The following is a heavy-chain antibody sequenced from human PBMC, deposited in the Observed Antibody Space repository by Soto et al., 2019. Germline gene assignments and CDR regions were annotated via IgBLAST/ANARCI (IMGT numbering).Heavy chain of an antibody. J-gene: IGHJ4*02. CDR1: GGTFSSYT. Sequence: QVQLVQSGAEVKKPGSSVKVSCKASGGTFSSYTISWVRQAPGQGLEWMGRIIPILGIANYAQKFQGRVTITAYKSTSTAYMELSSLRSEDTAVYYCARFTRSGYYSYWGQGTLVTVSS. CDR3: ARFTRSGYYSY. D-gene: IGHD3-22*01. CDR2: IIPILGIA. V-gene: IGHV1-69*02.